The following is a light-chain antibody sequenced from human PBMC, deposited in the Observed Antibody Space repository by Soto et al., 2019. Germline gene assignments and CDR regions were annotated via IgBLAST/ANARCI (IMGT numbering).Light chain of an antibody. Sequence: EIGMTQTPGTLSWSPGEIATRCCSASHSVSSSYLAWYQQKPGQAPRLLIYGATSRATGIPDRFSGSGSGTDFTLTISSLEPEDFAVYYCQQYGSSPRTFGQGTKVDIK. CDR3: QQYGSSPRT. CDR2: GAT. V-gene: IGKV3-20*01. CDR1: HSVSSSY. J-gene: IGKJ1*01.